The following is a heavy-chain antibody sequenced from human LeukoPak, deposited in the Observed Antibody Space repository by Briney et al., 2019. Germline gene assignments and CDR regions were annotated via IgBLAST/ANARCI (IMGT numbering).Heavy chain of an antibody. CDR2: IYYSGST. D-gene: IGHD6-13*01. CDR1: GFTFSDYY. Sequence: LRLSCAASGFTFSDYYWSWIRQHPGKGLEWIGYIYYSGSTYYNPSLKSRVTISVDTSKNQFSLKLSSVTAADTAVYYCSRIAAAGTEGGALDYWGQGTLVTVSS. CDR3: SRIAAAGTEGGALDY. V-gene: IGHV4-31*02. J-gene: IGHJ4*02.